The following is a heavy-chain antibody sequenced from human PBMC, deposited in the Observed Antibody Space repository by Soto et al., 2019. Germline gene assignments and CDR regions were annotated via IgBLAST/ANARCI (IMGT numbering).Heavy chain of an antibody. Sequence: GGSLRLSCAASGFIFSDYHMDWVRQAPGKGLEWVGRTSKKANSYTTHYAASMKGRVTISRDESNNSVYLQVNSLKAEDTAVYYCVRDSNSWSFDFWGQGTLVTVSS. CDR3: VRDSNSWSFDF. D-gene: IGHD6-13*01. CDR1: GFIFSDYH. CDR2: TSKKANSYTT. J-gene: IGHJ4*02. V-gene: IGHV3-72*01.